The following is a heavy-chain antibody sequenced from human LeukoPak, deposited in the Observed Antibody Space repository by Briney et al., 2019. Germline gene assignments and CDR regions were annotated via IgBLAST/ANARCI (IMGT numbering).Heavy chain of an antibody. CDR3: AREVITMVRGELSGP. CDR2: INPNSGGT. V-gene: IGHV1-2*02. Sequence: GASVTVSCKASGYTFTGYYMHWVRQAPGQGLEWMGWINPNSGGTNYAQKFQGRVTMTRDTSISTAYMELSRLRSDDTAVYYCAREVITMVRGELSGPWGQGTLVTVSS. CDR1: GYTFTGYY. J-gene: IGHJ5*02. D-gene: IGHD3-10*01.